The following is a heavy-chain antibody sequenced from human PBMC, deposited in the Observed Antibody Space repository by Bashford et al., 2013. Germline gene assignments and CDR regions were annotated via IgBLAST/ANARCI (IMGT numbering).Heavy chain of an antibody. V-gene: IGHV3-53*01. Sequence: VRQAPGKGLEWVSVIYSGGSTYYADSVKGRFTISRDNSKNTLYLQMNSLRAEDTAVYYCARGQSTVTKNFDYWGQGTLVTVSS. J-gene: IGHJ4*02. CDR3: ARGQSTVTKNFDY. D-gene: IGHD4-17*01. CDR2: IYSGGST.